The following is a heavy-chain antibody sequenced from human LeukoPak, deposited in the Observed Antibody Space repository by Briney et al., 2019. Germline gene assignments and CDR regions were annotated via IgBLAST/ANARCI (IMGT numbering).Heavy chain of an antibody. J-gene: IGHJ5*02. CDR3: ARRRDCSSTSCKYNWFDP. V-gene: IGHV4-39*01. Sequence: SETLSLTCTVSGGSISSSSYYWGWIRQPPGKGLGWIGSIYYSGSTYYNPSLKSRVTISVDTSKNQVSLKLSSVTAADTAVYYCARRRDCSSTSCKYNWFDPWGQGTLVTVSS. D-gene: IGHD2-2*01. CDR2: IYYSGST. CDR1: GGSISSSSYY.